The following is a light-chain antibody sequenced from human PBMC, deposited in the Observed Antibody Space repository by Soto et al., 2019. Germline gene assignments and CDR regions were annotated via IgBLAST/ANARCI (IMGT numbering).Light chain of an antibody. CDR2: QDT. CDR3: QAWDTSTVV. V-gene: IGLV3-1*01. CDR1: KLANKF. J-gene: IGLJ2*01. Sequence: SYELTQPPSVSVSPGQTASITCSGDKLANKFACWYQQKPGQSPVLVLFQDTKRPSGIPERFSGSTSGNTATLTISGTQAIDEADYYCQAWDTSTVVFGGGTKVTVL.